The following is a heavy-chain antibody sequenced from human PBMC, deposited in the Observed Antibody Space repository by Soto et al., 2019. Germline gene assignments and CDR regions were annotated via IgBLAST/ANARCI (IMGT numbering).Heavy chain of an antibody. CDR1: GFTFTSDS. J-gene: IGHJ4*02. V-gene: IGHV3-21*06. CDR2: ISSHGRDI. CDR3: ARGAALAGKLDL. D-gene: IGHD6-19*01. Sequence: VPLVESGGGLVKPGGSVRLSCEASGFTFTSDSMTWVRQAPGKGLEWVSSISSHGRDIFYADSVKGRFTISRDNAKDSLHLQMNSLTGEDSAVYYCARGAALAGKLDLWGQGTLVTVSS.